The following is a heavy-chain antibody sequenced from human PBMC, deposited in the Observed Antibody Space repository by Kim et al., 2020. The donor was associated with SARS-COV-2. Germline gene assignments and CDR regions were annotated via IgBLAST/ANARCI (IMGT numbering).Heavy chain of an antibody. CDR3: ARDDSSGYHFDY. V-gene: IGHV3-33*01. D-gene: IGHD3-22*01. J-gene: IGHJ4*02. Sequence: YYADSVKGRFTISRDNSTNKLYLQMNNLRAEDTAVYYCARDDSSGYHFDYWGQGTLVTVSS.